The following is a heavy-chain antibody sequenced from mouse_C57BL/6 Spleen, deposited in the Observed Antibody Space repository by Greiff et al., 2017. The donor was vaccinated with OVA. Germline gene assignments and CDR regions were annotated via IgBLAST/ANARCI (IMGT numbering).Heavy chain of an antibody. V-gene: IGHV8-12*01. CDR3: ARGDYCGSSYTWFAY. CDR1: GFSLSTSGMG. Sequence: QVTLKVSGPGILQSSQTLSLTCSFSGFSLSTSGMGVSWIRQPSGKGLEWLAHIYWDDDKRYNPSLKSRLTISTDTSRNQVFLKITSVDTADTATYYCARGDYCGSSYTWFAYWGQGTLVTVSA. CDR2: IYWDDDK. J-gene: IGHJ3*01. D-gene: IGHD1-1*01.